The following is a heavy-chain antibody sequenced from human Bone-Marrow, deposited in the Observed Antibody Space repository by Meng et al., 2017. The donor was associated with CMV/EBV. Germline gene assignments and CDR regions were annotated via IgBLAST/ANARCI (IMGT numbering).Heavy chain of an antibody. D-gene: IGHD6-6*01. J-gene: IGHJ4*02. V-gene: IGHV3-23*01. Sequence: GESLKISCASSGFTFSSYAMSWVRQAPGKGLEWVSAISGSGGSTYYADSVKGRFTISRDNSKNTLYLQMNSLRAEDTAIYYCAKDQTRIAARGYFDYWGPGTLVTVSS. CDR1: GFTFSSYA. CDR2: ISGSGGST. CDR3: AKDQTRIAARGYFDY.